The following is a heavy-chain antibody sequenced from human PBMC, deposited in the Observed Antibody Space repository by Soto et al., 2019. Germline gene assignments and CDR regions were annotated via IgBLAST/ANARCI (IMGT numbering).Heavy chain of an antibody. CDR2: INADNGNT. CDR3: ASEIDATTATSLDY. Sequence: QVQLVQSGAEVKKPGASVKVSCKASGYTFSGSVMHWVRQAPGQGLEWMGWINADNGNTKYSQKFQGRVTRTWDTSASTAYMELSSLRSEDTAIYYCASEIDATTATSLDYWGQGTLVTVSS. V-gene: IGHV1-3*01. CDR1: GYTFSGSV. D-gene: IGHD4-17*01. J-gene: IGHJ4*02.